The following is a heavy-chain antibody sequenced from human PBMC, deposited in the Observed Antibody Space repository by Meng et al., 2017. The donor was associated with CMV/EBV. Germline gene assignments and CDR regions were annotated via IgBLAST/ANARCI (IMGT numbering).Heavy chain of an antibody. J-gene: IGHJ4*02. CDR3: TTDFWNGYFGH. D-gene: IGHD3-3*01. CDR2: IKSKSVGGAI. CDR1: GFTFSNAW. V-gene: IGHV3-15*01. Sequence: GGSLRLSCAGSGFTFSNAWMSWVRQTPGKGLEWVGRIKSKSVGGAIEYAAPVEARFSISRDDSKNTLLLQMNSLKSEDTAVYYCTTDFWNGYFGHWGQGTLVTVSS.